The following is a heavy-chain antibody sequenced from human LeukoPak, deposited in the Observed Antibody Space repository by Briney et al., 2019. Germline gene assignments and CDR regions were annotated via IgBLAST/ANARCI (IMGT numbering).Heavy chain of an antibody. Sequence: PSETLSLTCTVSGGSISSYYWGWIRQPPGKGLEWIGYIYYSGSTNYHPSLKSRVTISVDTSKNQFSLKLSSVTAADTAVYYCARDSGQESSGWYNYFDYWGQGTLVTVSS. CDR2: IYYSGST. D-gene: IGHD6-19*01. CDR1: GGSISSYY. V-gene: IGHV4-59*01. CDR3: ARDSGQESSGWYNYFDY. J-gene: IGHJ4*02.